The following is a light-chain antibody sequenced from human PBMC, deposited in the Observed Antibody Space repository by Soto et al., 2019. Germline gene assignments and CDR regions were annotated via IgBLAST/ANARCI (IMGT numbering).Light chain of an antibody. V-gene: IGKV1-39*01. Sequence: DIQMTQSPSTLSGSVGDRVTITCRASQTIGTYVNWYRQKSGAAPELLIYDASTLQSGVPSRFRGGASGTDFTLTISSLQLDDFATYYCQHSYNTPLTFGQGTKVDIK. CDR3: QHSYNTPLT. CDR1: QTIGTY. CDR2: DAS. J-gene: IGKJ1*01.